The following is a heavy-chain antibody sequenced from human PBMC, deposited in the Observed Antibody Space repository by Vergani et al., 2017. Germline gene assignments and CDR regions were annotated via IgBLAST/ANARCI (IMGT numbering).Heavy chain of an antibody. V-gene: IGHV4-39*01. Sequence: QVQLQESGPGPVKPSETLSLTCTVSGDSVISTDYHWGWIRQPPGKGLEWIGSMDYSGSTSYNPSLESRSSISFETPKNQFSLRLTSVTAADTAVYYCASKRGACRAAYCHSYDFWGPGTLVGVSS. J-gene: IGHJ4*02. D-gene: IGHD2-15*01. CDR2: MDYSGST. CDR1: GDSVISTDYH. CDR3: ASKRGACRAAYCHSYDF.